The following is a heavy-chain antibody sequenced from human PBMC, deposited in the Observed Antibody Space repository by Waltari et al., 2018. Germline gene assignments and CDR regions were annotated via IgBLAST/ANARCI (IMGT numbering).Heavy chain of an antibody. CDR3: ARDHYYGSGSYYGFDY. V-gene: IGHV4-59*11. Sequence: QVQLQESGPGLVKPSETLSLTCNVSGGSFSSHYWNWIRQPPGKGLEWIGYIDDSGSTSYNPSLRSRVTISVDTSARQFSLKLSSATAADTAVYYCARDHYYGSGSYYGFDYWGQGKLVTVSS. D-gene: IGHD3-10*01. J-gene: IGHJ4*02. CDR1: GGSFSSHY. CDR2: IDDSGST.